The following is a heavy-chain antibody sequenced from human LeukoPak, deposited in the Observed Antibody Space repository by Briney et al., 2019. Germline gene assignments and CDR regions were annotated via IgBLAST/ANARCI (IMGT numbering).Heavy chain of an antibody. J-gene: IGHJ4*02. D-gene: IGHD6-19*01. Sequence: KAGGSLRLSCAASGFTFSSYSMNWVRQAPGKGLEWVSSISSSSSYIYYADSVKGRFTISRDNAKNSLYLQMNSLRAEDTAVYYCAREQWLVQVYWGQGTLVTVSS. V-gene: IGHV3-21*01. CDR2: ISSSSSYI. CDR3: AREQWLVQVY. CDR1: GFTFSSYS.